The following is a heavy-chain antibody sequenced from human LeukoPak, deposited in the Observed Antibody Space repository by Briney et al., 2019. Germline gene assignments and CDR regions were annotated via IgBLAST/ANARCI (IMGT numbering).Heavy chain of an antibody. CDR3: ARDGGYCSSTSCSYFDY. D-gene: IGHD2-2*01. Sequence: GGSLRLSCAASGFTFSSYAMSWVRQAPGKGLEWVSVISGSGGSTYYADSVKGRFTISRDNSKNTLYLQMNSLRAEDTAVYYCARDGGYCSSTSCSYFDYWGQGTLVTVSS. CDR2: ISGSGGST. J-gene: IGHJ4*02. CDR1: GFTFSSYA. V-gene: IGHV3-23*01.